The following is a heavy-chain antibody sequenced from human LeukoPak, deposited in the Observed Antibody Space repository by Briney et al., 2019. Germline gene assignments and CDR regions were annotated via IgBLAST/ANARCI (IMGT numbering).Heavy chain of an antibody. CDR3: ARDGWVPAAYYYYMDV. CDR1: GFTFSSYW. V-gene: IGHV3-7*01. CDR2: IKQDGSEK. D-gene: IGHD2-2*01. J-gene: IGHJ6*03. Sequence: GGSLRLSCAASGFTFSSYWMSWVRQAPGKGLEWVANIKQDGSEKYYVDSVKGRFTISRDNAKNLLYLQMNSLRAEDTAVYYRARDGWVPAAYYYYMDVWGKGTTVTVSS.